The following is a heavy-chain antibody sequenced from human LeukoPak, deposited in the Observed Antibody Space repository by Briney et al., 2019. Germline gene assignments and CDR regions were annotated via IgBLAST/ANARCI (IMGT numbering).Heavy chain of an antibody. CDR1: GFTFISYA. D-gene: IGHD4-17*01. CDR3: ARNDYGDYAHAEYFQH. J-gene: IGHJ1*01. CDR2: INGGGENT. Sequence: GGSLRLSRAASGFTFISYAMSWVRQAPGKGLEWVSAINGGGENTFYADSVKGRFTISRDNSKNTLYLQMSSLRAEDTAVYYCARNDYGDYAHAEYFQHWGQGTLVTVSS. V-gene: IGHV3-23*01.